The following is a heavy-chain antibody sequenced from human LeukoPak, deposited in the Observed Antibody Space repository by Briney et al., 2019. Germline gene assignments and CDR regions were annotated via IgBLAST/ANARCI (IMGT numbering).Heavy chain of an antibody. CDR3: ARGGLLWFGEPPSY. J-gene: IGHJ4*02. D-gene: IGHD3-10*01. CDR2: IHYSGPT. CDR1: GGSILSTNY. Sequence: SETLSLTCTVSGGSILSTNYWAWIRQPPGKGLEWIGSIHYSGPTYYNPSLKSRVTISIDTSKSQFSLKLTSVTAADTAVYYCARGGLLWFGEPPSYWGQGTLVTVSS. V-gene: IGHV4-39*07.